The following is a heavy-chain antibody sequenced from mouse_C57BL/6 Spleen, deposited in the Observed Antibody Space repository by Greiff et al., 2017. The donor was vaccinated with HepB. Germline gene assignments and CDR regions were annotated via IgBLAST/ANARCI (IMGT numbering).Heavy chain of an antibody. J-gene: IGHJ2*01. D-gene: IGHD1-1*01. CDR2: IDPSDSYT. CDR3: ARVTTSYFDY. Sequence: QVQLQQSGAELVMPGASVKLSCKASGYTFTSYWMHWVKQRPGQGLEWIGEIDPSDSYTNYNQKFKGKSTLTVDKSSSTAYMQLSSLTSEDSAVYYCARVTTSYFDYWGQGTTLTVSS. CDR1: GYTFTSYW. V-gene: IGHV1-69*01.